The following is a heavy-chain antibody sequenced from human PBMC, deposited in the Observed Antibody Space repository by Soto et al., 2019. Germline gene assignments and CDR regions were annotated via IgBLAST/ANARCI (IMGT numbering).Heavy chain of an antibody. CDR1: GGSISSGGYY. CDR3: ARVSGSYYLGAFDI. J-gene: IGHJ3*02. Sequence: PSETLSLTCTVSGGSISSGGYYWSWIRQQPGKGLEWIGYIYYSGSTNYNPSLKSRVNISVDTSKNQFSLKLSSVTAADTAVYYCARVSGSYYLGAFDIWGQGTMVTVSS. D-gene: IGHD1-26*01. V-gene: IGHV4-61*08. CDR2: IYYSGST.